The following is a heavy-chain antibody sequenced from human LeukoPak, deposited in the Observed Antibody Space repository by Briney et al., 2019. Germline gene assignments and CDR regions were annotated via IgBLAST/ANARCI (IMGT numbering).Heavy chain of an antibody. Sequence: AETLSLTCTVSGGSISSYYWSWIRQPPGKRLEWIGYIYYSGSTNYNPSLKSRVTISVDTSKNQFSLKLSSVTAADTAVYYCARLVSTTAYYFDYWGQGTLVTVSS. D-gene: IGHD4-17*01. V-gene: IGHV4-59*01. CDR3: ARLVSTTAYYFDY. CDR2: IYYSGST. CDR1: GGSISSYY. J-gene: IGHJ4*02.